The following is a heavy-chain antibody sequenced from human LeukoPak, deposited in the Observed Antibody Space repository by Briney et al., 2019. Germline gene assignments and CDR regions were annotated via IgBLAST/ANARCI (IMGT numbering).Heavy chain of an antibody. V-gene: IGHV4-59*01. CDR3: ARHVGAWHHIDF. CDR1: GGSISNYY. D-gene: IGHD4-17*01. Sequence: SETLSLTCTVSGGSISNYYWSWIRQPPGKGLEWIGHIYNSANTHYNPSLQSRVTISVDTSKNQFSLRLSSVTAADTAVYFCARHVGAWHHIDFWGQGTLFTVSS. J-gene: IGHJ4*02. CDR2: IYNSANT.